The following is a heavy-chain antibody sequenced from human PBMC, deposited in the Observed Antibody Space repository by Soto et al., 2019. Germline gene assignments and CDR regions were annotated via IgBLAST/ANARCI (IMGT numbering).Heavy chain of an antibody. D-gene: IGHD3-3*01. J-gene: IGHJ5*02. V-gene: IGHV1-69*12. Sequence: QVQLVQSGAEVKKPGSSVKVSCKASGGTFSSYAISWVRQAPGQGLEWMGGIIPIFGTANYAQNFQGRVTVTAGESTSTAYMELSSLRSEDTAVYYCARGGLRFLEQNWFDPWGQGTLVTVSS. CDR1: GGTFSSYA. CDR3: ARGGLRFLEQNWFDP. CDR2: IIPIFGTA.